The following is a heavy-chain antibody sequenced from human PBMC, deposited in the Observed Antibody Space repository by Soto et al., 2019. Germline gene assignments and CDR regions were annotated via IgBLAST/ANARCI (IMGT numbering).Heavy chain of an antibody. J-gene: IGHJ4*02. CDR3: ARAPMVLSRSYFDS. Sequence: SETLSLTCTVSVRSISNRYWSWIRQPPGKGLEWIGYISYSGNTNYNPSLKSRVSISVDTSKNQLSLNLTSVTAADTAVYYCARAPMVLSRSYFDSWGQGTPVTVSS. V-gene: IGHV4-59*11. CDR2: ISYSGNT. D-gene: IGHD2-8*01. CDR1: VRSISNRY.